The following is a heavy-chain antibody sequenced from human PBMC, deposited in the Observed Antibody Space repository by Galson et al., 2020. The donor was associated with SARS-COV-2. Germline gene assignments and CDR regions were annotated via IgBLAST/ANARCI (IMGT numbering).Heavy chain of an antibody. CDR3: ATAIWAITMIVPSYFDY. V-gene: IGHV1-24*01. CDR1: RYILNKLS. D-gene: IGHD3-22*01. CDR2: FDPEDGET. Sequence: ASVHVSCQGSRYILNKLSMHWVRQAPAKGLAWMGVFDPEDGETLYAQKFQGRVTMTEDTSTDTAYMELSSLRSEDTAVYYCATAIWAITMIVPSYFDYWGQGTLVTVSS. J-gene: IGHJ4*02.